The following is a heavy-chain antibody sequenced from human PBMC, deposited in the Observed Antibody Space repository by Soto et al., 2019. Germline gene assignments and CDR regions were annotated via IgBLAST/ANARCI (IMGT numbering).Heavy chain of an antibody. CDR2: IIPIFGTP. V-gene: IGHV1-69*05. CDR3: ARXXTVTPYYYYGMDV. D-gene: IGHD4-4*01. J-gene: IGHJ6*02. CDR1: GGTFXSXX. Sequence: QVQLVQSGAEVKKPGSSVKVSCKASGGTFXSXXXXXXXXXXXQGLEWMGGIIPIFGTPDYAQKFQGRVTXXXXXXXXXXXXXXXXXXXXXXXXYYCARXXTVTPYYYYGMDVWGQGTTVTVSS.